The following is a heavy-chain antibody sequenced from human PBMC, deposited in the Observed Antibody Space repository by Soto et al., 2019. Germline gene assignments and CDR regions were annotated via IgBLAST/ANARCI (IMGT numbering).Heavy chain of an antibody. V-gene: IGHV3-21*01. CDR2: ISSSGTYI. D-gene: IGHD2-2*01. J-gene: IGHJ4*02. CDR3: AKEAVVVPAASSAV. Sequence: GGSLRLSCAASGFTFSSYSMNWVRQAPGKGLEWVSSISSSGTYIYYADSVKGRFTISRDNAKNSLYLQMNSLRAEDTAMYYCAKEAVVVPAASSAVWGQGTLVTVSS. CDR1: GFTFSSYS.